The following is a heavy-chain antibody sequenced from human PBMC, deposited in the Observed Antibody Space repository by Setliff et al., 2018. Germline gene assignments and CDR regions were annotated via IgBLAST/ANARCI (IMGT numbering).Heavy chain of an antibody. V-gene: IGHV1-18*01. J-gene: IGHJ4*02. CDR1: GYTLSNSI. Sequence: ASVKVSCKASGYTLSNSILSWVRQAPGQGLEWMGWISAYNGKTYFAQKFQDRITLTTDTSTNTGYLELRGLRSDDTAVYYCARINFYVSSGFYYAPDYWGQGTLVTVSS. CDR2: ISAYNGKT. D-gene: IGHD3-22*01. CDR3: ARINFYVSSGFYYAPDY.